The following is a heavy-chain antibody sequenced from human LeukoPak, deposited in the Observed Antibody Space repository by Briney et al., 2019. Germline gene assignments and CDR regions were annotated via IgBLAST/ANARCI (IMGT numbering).Heavy chain of an antibody. CDR2: INHSGST. CDR3: ARGSAY. V-gene: IGHV4-34*01. CDR1: GGSFSGYY. Sequence: SETLSLTCAVYGGSFSGYYWSWIRQPPGKGLEWIGEINHSGSTNYNPSLKSRVTISVDTSKNQFSLKLSSVTAADTAVYYCARGSAYWGQGTLVTVSP. J-gene: IGHJ4*02.